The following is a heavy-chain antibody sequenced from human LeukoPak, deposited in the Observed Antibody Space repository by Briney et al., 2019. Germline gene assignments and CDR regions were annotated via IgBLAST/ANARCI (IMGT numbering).Heavy chain of an antibody. J-gene: IGHJ6*02. V-gene: IGHV4-59*08. CDR3: ARDYYYGMDV. CDR1: GGSISSYY. Sequence: PSETLSLTCTVSGGSISSYYWSWIRQPPGKGLEWIGYIHYSGGITYYNPSLKSRVTISVDTSKNQFSLKLSSVTAADTAVYYCARDYYYGMDVWGQGTTVTVSS. CDR2: IHYSGGIT.